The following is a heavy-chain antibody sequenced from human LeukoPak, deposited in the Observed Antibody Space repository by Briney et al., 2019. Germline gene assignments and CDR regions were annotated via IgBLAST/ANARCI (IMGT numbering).Heavy chain of an antibody. Sequence: GGSLRLSCATSGFTFSSYWMSWVRQAPGKGLEWVANIKQDGSEKYYVDSVKGRFTISRDNAKNSLYLQMNSLRAEDTAVYYCARERSPYDFWSGYLYYFDYWGQGTLVTVSS. D-gene: IGHD3-3*01. CDR2: IKQDGSEK. CDR3: ARERSPYDFWSGYLYYFDY. CDR1: GFTFSSYW. J-gene: IGHJ4*02. V-gene: IGHV3-7*01.